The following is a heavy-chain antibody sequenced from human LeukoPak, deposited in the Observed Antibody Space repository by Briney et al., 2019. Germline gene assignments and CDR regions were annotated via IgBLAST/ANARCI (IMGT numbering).Heavy chain of an antibody. D-gene: IGHD3-10*01. CDR2: ISRSGGST. Sequence: GGSLRLSCAASGFTFSSYAMSWVRQAPGKGLEWVSAISRSGGSTYYADSVKGRFTISRDNSKNTLYMQMNSLRAEDTAVYYCAKDPRYYYGSGSRLIGDWFDPWGQGTLVTVSS. V-gene: IGHV3-23*01. J-gene: IGHJ5*02. CDR1: GFTFSSYA. CDR3: AKDPRYYYGSGSRLIGDWFDP.